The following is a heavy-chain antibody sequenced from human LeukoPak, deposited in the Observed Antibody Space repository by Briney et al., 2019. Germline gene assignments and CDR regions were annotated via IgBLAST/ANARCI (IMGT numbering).Heavy chain of an antibody. CDR2: ISSSGSTI. CDR1: GFTFSSYE. J-gene: IGHJ4*02. Sequence: GGSLRLSCAASGFTFSSYEMNWVRQAPGKGLEWVSYISSSGSTIYYADSVKGRFTISRDNAKNSLYLQMNSLRAEDTAVYYCAQAGYYYGSGSYYGKGFDYWGQGTLVTVSS. D-gene: IGHD3-10*01. CDR3: AQAGYYYGSGSYYGKGFDY. V-gene: IGHV3-48*03.